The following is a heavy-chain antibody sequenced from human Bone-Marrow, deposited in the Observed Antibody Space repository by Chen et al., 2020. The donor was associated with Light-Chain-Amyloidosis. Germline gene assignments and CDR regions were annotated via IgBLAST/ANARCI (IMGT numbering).Heavy chain of an antibody. CDR1: GGSISSSNW. J-gene: IGHJ6*02. Sequence: QVQLQESGPGLVKPSGTLSITCAVPGGSISSSNWWSWVRQPPGKGLEWIGEIYHSGSTNYNPSLKSRVTISVDKSKNQFSLKLSSVTAADTAVYYCARAVRIAARRAGGYYGMDVWGQGTTVTVSS. CDR3: ARAVRIAARRAGGYYGMDV. V-gene: IGHV4-4*02. D-gene: IGHD6-6*01. CDR2: IYHSGST.